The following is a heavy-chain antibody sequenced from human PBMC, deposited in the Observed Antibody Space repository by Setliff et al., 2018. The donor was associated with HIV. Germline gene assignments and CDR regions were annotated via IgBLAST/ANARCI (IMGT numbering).Heavy chain of an antibody. Sequence: GGSLRLSCEASKFIFSNFEMHWVRQAPGKGLEWVSFISRTSSYIYYADSLKGRFTISRDNAKNSLYLQMNSLRAEDTAVYYCARRYSSSSTGFDYWGQGTLVTVSS. V-gene: IGHV3-21*01. D-gene: IGHD6-6*01. CDR3: ARRYSSSSTGFDY. CDR1: KFIFSNFE. J-gene: IGHJ4*02. CDR2: ISRTSSYI.